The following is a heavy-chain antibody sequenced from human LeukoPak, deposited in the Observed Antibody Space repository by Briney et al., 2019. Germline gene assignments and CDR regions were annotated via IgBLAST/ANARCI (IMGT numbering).Heavy chain of an antibody. D-gene: IGHD3-16*01. CDR1: GIIITSYW. V-gene: IGHV3-7*01. CDR3: ASHSYGYNH. J-gene: IGHJ5*02. CDR2: IKQDGSEK. Sequence: GGSLRLSCGASGIIITSYWMSWVRQTPGKGLEWVANIKQDGSEKNYVDSVKGRFTIFRDNARNSLYLQMNSLRAEDTAVYYCASHSYGYNHWGQGTLVIVSS.